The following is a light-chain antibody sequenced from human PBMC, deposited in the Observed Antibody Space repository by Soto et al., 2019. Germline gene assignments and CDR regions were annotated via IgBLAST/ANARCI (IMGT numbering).Light chain of an antibody. J-gene: IGKJ5*01. Sequence: EIVLTQSPGTLSLSPGERATLSCRASHSVSSSYLAWYQQKPGQPPKLLIYDTVSRATGIPARFSGSGSGTDFTLTISSLEPEDFAVYYCQQRSNWPLFGQGTRLEIK. CDR2: DTV. CDR1: HSVSSSY. CDR3: QQRSNWPL. V-gene: IGKV3D-20*02.